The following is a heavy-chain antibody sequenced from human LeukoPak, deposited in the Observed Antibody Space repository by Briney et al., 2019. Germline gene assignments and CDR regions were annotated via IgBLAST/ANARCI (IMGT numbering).Heavy chain of an antibody. Sequence: GRSLRLSCAASGFTFDDYAMHWVRQAPGKGLEWVSGISWNSGSIGYADSVKGRFTISRDNAKNSLYPQMNSLRAEDTALYYCAKESQYSSSFDYWGQGTLVTVSS. CDR1: GFTFDDYA. V-gene: IGHV3-9*01. J-gene: IGHJ4*02. CDR3: AKESQYSSSFDY. CDR2: ISWNSGSI. D-gene: IGHD6-13*01.